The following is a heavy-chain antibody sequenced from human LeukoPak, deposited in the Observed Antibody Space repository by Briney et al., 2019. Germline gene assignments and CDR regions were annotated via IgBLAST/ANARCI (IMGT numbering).Heavy chain of an antibody. CDR3: ARGDDSSGYSSYYYYYYAMDV. J-gene: IGHJ6*02. D-gene: IGHD3-22*01. CDR1: GFTFSSYS. Sequence: AGGSLRLSCAASGFTFSSYSMNWVRQSPGKGLEWVSSISSSSTYIYYADSVKGRFTIPRDNAKNSLYLQMNSLRAEDTAVYYCARGDDSSGYSSYYYYYYAMDVWGQGTTVTFSS. V-gene: IGHV3-21*01. CDR2: ISSSSTYI.